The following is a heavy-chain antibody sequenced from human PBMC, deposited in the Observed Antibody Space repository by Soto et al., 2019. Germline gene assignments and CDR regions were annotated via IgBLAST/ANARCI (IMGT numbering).Heavy chain of an antibody. CDR1: GGSISSYY. D-gene: IGHD3-10*01. CDR3: ARVKMVRGVTPHYYYDMDV. CDR2: IYYSGST. V-gene: IGHV4-59*01. J-gene: IGHJ6*02. Sequence: PSETLSLTCTVSGGSISSYYWSWIRQPPGKGLEWIGYIYYSGSTNYNPSLKSRVTISVDTSKNQFSLKLSSVTAADTAVYYCARVKMVRGVTPHYYYDMDVWGQGTTVTVSS.